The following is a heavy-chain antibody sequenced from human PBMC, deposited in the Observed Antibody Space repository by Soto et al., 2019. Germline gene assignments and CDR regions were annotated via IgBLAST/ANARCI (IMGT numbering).Heavy chain of an antibody. CDR3: AKRDNSGSYPYYFDF. CDR2: MYYDGSDE. CDR1: GFTFSSYG. V-gene: IGHV3-33*06. J-gene: IGHJ4*02. Sequence: QVQLVESGGGVVQPGRSLSLSCAASGFTFSSYGMHWVRQAPGKGLEWVAVMYYDGSDEYYADSVKGRFTISRDNSKNTLYLQMNSLRAEDTAVYYCAKRDNSGSYPYYFDFWGQGTLVTVSS. D-gene: IGHD3-22*01.